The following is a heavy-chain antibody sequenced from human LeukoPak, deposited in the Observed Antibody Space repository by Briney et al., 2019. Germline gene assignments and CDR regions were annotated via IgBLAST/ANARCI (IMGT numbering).Heavy chain of an antibody. Sequence: SVKVSCKASGGTFSSYAISWVRQAPGQGLEWMGGIIPIFGTANYAQKFQGRVTITADESTSTAYMELSSLRSEDTAVYYCARAVVPAIPAYYYYMDVWGKGTTVTISS. CDR2: IIPIFGTA. D-gene: IGHD2-2*01. J-gene: IGHJ6*03. CDR3: ARAVVPAIPAYYYYMDV. CDR1: GGTFSSYA. V-gene: IGHV1-69*13.